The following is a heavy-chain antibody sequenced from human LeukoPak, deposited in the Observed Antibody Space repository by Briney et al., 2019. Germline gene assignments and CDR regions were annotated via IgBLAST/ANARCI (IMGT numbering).Heavy chain of an antibody. Sequence: ASVKVSCKASGYTFTSYGISWVRQAPGQGLEWMGWISAYNGNTNYAQKLQGRVTMTTDTSTSTAYMELRSLRSDDTAVYYCARDSVNTMVQGVFDYWGQGTLVTVSS. CDR3: ARDSVNTMVQGVFDY. J-gene: IGHJ4*02. V-gene: IGHV1-18*01. CDR1: GYTFTSYG. CDR2: ISAYNGNT. D-gene: IGHD3-10*01.